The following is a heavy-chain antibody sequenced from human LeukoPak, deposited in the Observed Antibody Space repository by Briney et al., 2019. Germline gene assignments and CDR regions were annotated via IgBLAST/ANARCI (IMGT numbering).Heavy chain of an antibody. D-gene: IGHD4-17*01. CDR2: ISSSSSYI. CDR1: GFTFSSYS. J-gene: IGHJ4*02. V-gene: IGHV3-21*01. CDR3: ARDAYYGAPGDY. Sequence: GGSLRLSCAASGFTFSSYSMNWVRQAPGKGLEWVSSISSSSSYIYYADSVKGRFTISRDNAKNSLYLQMYSLRAEDTAVYYCARDAYYGAPGDYWGQGTLVTVSS.